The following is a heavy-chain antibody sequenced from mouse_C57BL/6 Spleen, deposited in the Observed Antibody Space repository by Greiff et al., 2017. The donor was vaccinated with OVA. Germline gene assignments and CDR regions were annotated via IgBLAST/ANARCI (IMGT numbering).Heavy chain of an antibody. CDR2: IDPEDGDT. CDR3: TLDSSGYTAY. Sequence: VQLQQSGAELVRPGASVKLSCTASGFNIKDYYMHWVKQRPEKGLEWIGRIDPEDGDTEYAPKFQGKATMTADTSSNTAYLQLSSLTSEDTAVYYCTLDSSGYTAYWGQGTLVTVSA. V-gene: IGHV14-1*01. D-gene: IGHD3-2*02. J-gene: IGHJ3*01. CDR1: GFNIKDYY.